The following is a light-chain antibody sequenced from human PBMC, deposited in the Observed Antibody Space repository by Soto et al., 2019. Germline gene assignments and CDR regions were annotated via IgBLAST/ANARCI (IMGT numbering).Light chain of an antibody. J-gene: IGLJ2*01. CDR1: TGAVTSGYY. CDR3: LLYYGGAQV. CDR2: NTN. Sequence: QAVVTQEPSLTVSPGGTVTLTCASSTGAVTSGYYPNWFQQKPGQAPRALIYNTNNKHSWTPARFSGSLLGGKAALTLSGVQPKDEAEYYCLLYYGGAQVFGGGTKLTVL. V-gene: IGLV7-43*01.